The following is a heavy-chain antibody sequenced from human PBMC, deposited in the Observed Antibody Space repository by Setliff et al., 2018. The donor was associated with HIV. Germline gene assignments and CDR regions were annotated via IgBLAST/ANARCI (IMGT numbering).Heavy chain of an antibody. J-gene: IGHJ4*02. CDR3: ASADSSNWYNVDY. Sequence: ASVKVSCKASGYTFTSYYLHWVRQAPGQGLEWMGMINPSGGSASYAQKFQGRVTITTDESTSTAYMELSSLRSEDTAVYYCASADSSNWYNVDYWGQGTLVTVS. CDR2: INPSGGSA. V-gene: IGHV1-46*01. D-gene: IGHD6-13*01. CDR1: GYTFTSYY.